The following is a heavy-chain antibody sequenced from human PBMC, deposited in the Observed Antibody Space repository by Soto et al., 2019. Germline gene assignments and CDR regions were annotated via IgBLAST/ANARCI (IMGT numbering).Heavy chain of an antibody. D-gene: IGHD3-22*01. Sequence: PSETLSLTCAVSGGSISSGGYSWSWIRHPPGKGLEWIGEIYHSGSTNYNPSLKSRVTISVDKSKNQFSLKLSSVTAADTAVYYCARSPDSSGYYPRRYYYGMDVWGQGTTVTVSS. CDR2: IYHSGST. CDR1: GGSISSGGYS. CDR3: ARSPDSSGYYPRRYYYGMDV. J-gene: IGHJ6*02. V-gene: IGHV4-30-2*01.